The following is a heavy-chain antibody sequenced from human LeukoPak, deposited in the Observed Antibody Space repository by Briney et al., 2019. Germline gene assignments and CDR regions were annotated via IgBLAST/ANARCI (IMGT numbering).Heavy chain of an antibody. D-gene: IGHD2-15*01. J-gene: IGHJ3*02. CDR1: GFTFSSYA. CDR3: AKAPPPYCSGGSCFDAFDN. V-gene: IGHV3-23*01. Sequence: GGSLRLSCAASGFTFSSYAMSWVRQAPGKGLEWVSSIGHSGYTTYYADSVKGRFTISRDNSKNTLYLQMNSLRAEDTAVHYCAKAPPPYCSGGSCFDAFDNWGQGTMVTVSS. CDR2: IGHSGYTT.